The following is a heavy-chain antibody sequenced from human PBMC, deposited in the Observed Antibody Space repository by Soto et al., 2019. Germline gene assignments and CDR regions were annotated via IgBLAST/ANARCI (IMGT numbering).Heavy chain of an antibody. CDR2: INAGNGNT. V-gene: IGHV1-3*05. Sequence: QVQLVQSGAEEKKPGASVKVSCKASGYTFTNYATHWVRQAPGQRLEWMGWINAGNGNTKYSQKFQGSVTITRDTSASTADMELSSLRSEDTAVYYCARVSGYYLPDYWGQGTLVTVSS. CDR1: GYTFTNYA. D-gene: IGHD5-12*01. J-gene: IGHJ4*02. CDR3: ARVSGYYLPDY.